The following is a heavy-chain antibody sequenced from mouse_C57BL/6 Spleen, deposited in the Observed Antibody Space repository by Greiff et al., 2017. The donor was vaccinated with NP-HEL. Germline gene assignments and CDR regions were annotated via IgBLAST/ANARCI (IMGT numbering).Heavy chain of an antibody. CDR2: IYPGDGDT. J-gene: IGHJ1*03. CDR3: ASRYEDWYFDV. D-gene: IGHD2-3*01. CDR1: GYAFSSSW. Sequence: QVQLQQSGPELVKPGASVKISCKASGYAFSSSWMNWVKQRPGKGLEWIGRIYPGDGDTNYNGKFKGKATLTADKSSSTAYMQLSSLTSEDSAVYFCASRYEDWYFDVWGTGTTVTVSS. V-gene: IGHV1-82*01.